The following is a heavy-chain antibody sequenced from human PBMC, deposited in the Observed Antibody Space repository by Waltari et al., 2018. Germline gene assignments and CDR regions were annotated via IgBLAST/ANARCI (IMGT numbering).Heavy chain of an antibody. Sequence: EVQLVESGGGLVQPGGSLRLSCAASGFTFSSYWMHWVRQGPGKGRVWVSRIDSVGSGTKYADCVKGRFTISRDNAKNTLYLQMNSLRADDTAVYYCARAPRESGMDVWGQGTTVTVSS. CDR2: IDSVGSGT. CDR3: ARAPRESGMDV. J-gene: IGHJ6*02. CDR1: GFTFSSYW. V-gene: IGHV3-74*01.